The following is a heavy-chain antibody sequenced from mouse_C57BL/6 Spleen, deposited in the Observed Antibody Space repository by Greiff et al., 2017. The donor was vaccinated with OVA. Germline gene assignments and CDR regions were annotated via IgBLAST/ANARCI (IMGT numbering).Heavy chain of an antibody. CDR3: TRDRGGYAGYFDV. CDR1: GFTFSSYA. Sequence: EVQVVESGEGLVKPGGSLKLSCPASGFTFSSYAMSWVRQTPEKRLEWVAYISSGGDYIYYADTVKGRFTISRDTARNTLYLQMSSLKSEDTAMYYCTRDRGGYAGYFDVWGTGTTVTVSS. CDR2: ISSGGDYI. J-gene: IGHJ1*03. V-gene: IGHV5-9-1*02.